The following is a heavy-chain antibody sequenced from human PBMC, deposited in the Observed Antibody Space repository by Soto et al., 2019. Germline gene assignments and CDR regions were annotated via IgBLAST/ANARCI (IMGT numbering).Heavy chain of an antibody. CDR3: AADRGYCSSTSCYGMDV. J-gene: IGHJ6*02. CDR2: IVVGSGNT. V-gene: IGHV1-58*01. Sequence: ASVKVSCKASGFTFTSSAVQWVRQARGQRLEWIGWIVVGSGNTNYAQKFQERVTITRDMSTSTAYMELSSLRSEDTAVYYCAADRGYCSSTSCYGMDVWGQGTTVTVSS. CDR1: GFTFTSSA. D-gene: IGHD2-2*01.